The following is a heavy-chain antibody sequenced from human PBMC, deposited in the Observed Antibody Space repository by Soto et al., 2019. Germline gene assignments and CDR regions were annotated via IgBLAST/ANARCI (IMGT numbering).Heavy chain of an antibody. D-gene: IGHD4-17*01. V-gene: IGHV4-4*02. CDR3: ARVDGDYGEPI. CDR1: GDSVSSSNW. Sequence: QVQLQESGPALVKPSGTLSLICVDSGDSVSSSNWWTWVRQPPGKGLEWIGEIYHSGSTNYNPSLKSRVTMSVDKSKNQFSLKLSSVTAADTAVYYCARVDGDYGEPIWGQGTQVTVSS. CDR2: IYHSGST. J-gene: IGHJ4*02.